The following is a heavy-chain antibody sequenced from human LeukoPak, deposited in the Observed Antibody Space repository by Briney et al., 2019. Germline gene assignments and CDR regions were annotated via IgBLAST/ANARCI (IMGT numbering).Heavy chain of an antibody. CDR3: ARGQRSSGWYGYYYYGMDV. J-gene: IGHJ6*04. CDR2: INHSGST. CDR1: GGSFSGYY. D-gene: IGHD6-19*01. Sequence: SETLSLTCAVYGGSFSGYYWSWIRQPPGKGLEWIGEINHSGSTNYNPSLKSRVTISVDASKNQFSLKLSSVTAADTAVYCCARGQRSSGWYGYYYYGMDVWGKGTTVTVSS. V-gene: IGHV4-34*01.